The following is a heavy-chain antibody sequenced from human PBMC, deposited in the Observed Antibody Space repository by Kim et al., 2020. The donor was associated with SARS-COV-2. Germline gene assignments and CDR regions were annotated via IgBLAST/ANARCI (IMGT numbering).Heavy chain of an antibody. Sequence: NPALKSRGTISVDTSKNQFALKLSSVTAADTAVYYCARDGEWELPTALNYWGQGTLVTVSS. J-gene: IGHJ4*02. D-gene: IGHD1-26*01. CDR3: ARDGEWELPTALNY. V-gene: IGHV4-39*06.